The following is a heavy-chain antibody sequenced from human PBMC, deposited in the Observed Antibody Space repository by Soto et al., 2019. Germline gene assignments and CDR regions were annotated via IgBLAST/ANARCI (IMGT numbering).Heavy chain of an antibody. D-gene: IGHD6-19*01. CDR3: GGFRSGWHDY. Sequence: PGGSLRLSCAASGFSFSSSSMSWVRQAPGKGLEWVSTIFGSVSATYYADSGKGGFTISRDNSKNTVYLQMDSLRAEDTATYYCGGFRSGWHDYWGQGIVVTVSS. V-gene: IGHV3-23*01. CDR2: IFGSVSAT. CDR1: GFSFSSSS. J-gene: IGHJ4*02.